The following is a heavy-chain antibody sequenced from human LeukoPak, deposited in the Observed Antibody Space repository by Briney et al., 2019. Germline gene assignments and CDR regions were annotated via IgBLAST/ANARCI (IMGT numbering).Heavy chain of an antibody. CDR2: MNPNSGNT. V-gene: IGHV1-8*03. CDR3: ARDRLMDLAAAGTVWFDP. J-gene: IGHJ5*02. Sequence: ASVKVSCKASGYTFTSYDINWVRQATGQGREWMGWMNPNSGNTGYAQKFKGRVTITRNTSISTAYMELSSLRSEDTAVYYCARDRLMDLAAAGTVWFDPWGQGTLVTVSS. D-gene: IGHD6-13*01. CDR1: GYTFTSYD.